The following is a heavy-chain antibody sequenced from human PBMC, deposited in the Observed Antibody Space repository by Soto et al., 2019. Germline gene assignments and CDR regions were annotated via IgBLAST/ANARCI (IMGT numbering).Heavy chain of an antibody. CDR3: TRSAMYYYECSGYPPWDYYYYGMDV. V-gene: IGHV3-49*03. J-gene: IGHJ6*02. CDR2: IRSKAYGGTT. Sequence: PGGSLRLSCTASGFTFGDYAMSWFRQAPGKGLEWVGFIRSKAYGGTTEYAASVKGRFTISRDDSKSIAYLQMNSLKTEDTAVYYCTRSAMYYYECSGYPPWDYYYYGMDVWGQGTTVTVSS. D-gene: IGHD3-22*01. CDR1: GFTFGDYA.